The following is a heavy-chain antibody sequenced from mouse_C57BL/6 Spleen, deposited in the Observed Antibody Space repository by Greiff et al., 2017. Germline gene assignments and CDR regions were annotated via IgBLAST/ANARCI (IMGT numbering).Heavy chain of an antibody. CDR2: IYPGGGYT. V-gene: IGHV1-63*01. Sequence: VQLQQSGAELVRPGTSVKMSCKASGYTFTNYWIGWAKQRPGHGLEWIGDIYPGGGYTNYNEKFKGKATLTADKSSSTAYMQFSSLTSEDSAIYYGARRGSTMVTTGYFDYWGQGTTLTVSS. D-gene: IGHD2-2*01. CDR3: ARRGSTMVTTGYFDY. CDR1: GYTFTNYW. J-gene: IGHJ2*01.